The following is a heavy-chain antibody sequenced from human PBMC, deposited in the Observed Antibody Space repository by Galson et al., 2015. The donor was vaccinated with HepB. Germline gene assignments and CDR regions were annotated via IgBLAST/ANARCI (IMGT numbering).Heavy chain of an antibody. J-gene: IGHJ3*02. Sequence: SLRLSCAASGFTFSDYGMSWVRQAPGKGLEWVSTITGIGGTTYYGDSVKGRFTISRDNSKNTLFLEMNSLRAEDTAMYYCAKIQSIAARRGAFDIWGQGTMVTVSS. CDR2: ITGIGGTT. CDR1: GFTFSDYG. CDR3: AKIQSIAARRGAFDI. D-gene: IGHD6-6*01. V-gene: IGHV3-23*01.